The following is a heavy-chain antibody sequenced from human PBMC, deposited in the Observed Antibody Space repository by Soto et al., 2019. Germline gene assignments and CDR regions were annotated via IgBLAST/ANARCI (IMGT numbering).Heavy chain of an antibody. V-gene: IGHV1-69*04. CDR3: ARDIEFGVSDWFDP. CDR2: IIPILGIA. CDR1: GGTFSSYT. J-gene: IGHJ5*02. Sequence: SVKVSCKASGGTFSSYTISWVRQAPGQGLEWMGRIIPILGIANYAQKFQGRVTITADKSTSTAYMELSSLRSEDTAVYYCARDIEFGVSDWFDPWGQGTLVTVSS. D-gene: IGHD3-16*01.